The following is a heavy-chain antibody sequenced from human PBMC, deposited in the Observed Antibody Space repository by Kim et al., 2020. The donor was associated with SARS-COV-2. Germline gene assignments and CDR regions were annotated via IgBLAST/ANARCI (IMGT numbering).Heavy chain of an antibody. D-gene: IGHD3-10*01. V-gene: IGHV3-21*01. CDR2: ISSSSSFI. CDR1: GFTFSSYN. CDR3: AGDQGWFVECYYYGMEV. Sequence: GGSLRLSCAASGFTFSSYNINGVRQAPGKGLEWVSSISSSSSFIYYADSVKGRFTISRDNAKNSLYLQMNSLRAEDTAVYYCAGDQGWFVECYYYGMEVWRQGTTVTVS. J-gene: IGHJ6*02.